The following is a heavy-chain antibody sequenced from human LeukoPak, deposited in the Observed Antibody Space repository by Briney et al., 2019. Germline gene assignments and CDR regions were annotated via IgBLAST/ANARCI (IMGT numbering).Heavy chain of an antibody. Sequence: PSETLSLTCTVSGGSISSGGYSWSWIRQAPGKGLEWVSYISSSGSTIYYADSVKGRFTISRDNAKNSLYLQMNSLRAEDTAVYYCARDAMVRGFRVWYFDLWGRGTLVTVSS. V-gene: IGHV3-11*01. D-gene: IGHD3-10*01. CDR3: ARDAMVRGFRVWYFDL. J-gene: IGHJ2*01. CDR2: ISSSGSTI. CDR1: GGSISSGGYS.